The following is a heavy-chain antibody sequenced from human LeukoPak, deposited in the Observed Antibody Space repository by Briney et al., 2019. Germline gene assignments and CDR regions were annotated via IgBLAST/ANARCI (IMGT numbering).Heavy chain of an antibody. J-gene: IGHJ4*02. D-gene: IGHD3/OR15-3a*01. Sequence: GGSLRLFCAASGFTFSSYAMHWVRQAPGKGLEWVAVVSFDGDNKYYADSVKDRFTISRDNSQNTLYLQLNSLRAEDTAVYYCARDWTLNYWGQGTLVTVSS. CDR2: VSFDGDNK. V-gene: IGHV3-30-3*01. CDR1: GFTFSSYA. CDR3: ARDWTLNY.